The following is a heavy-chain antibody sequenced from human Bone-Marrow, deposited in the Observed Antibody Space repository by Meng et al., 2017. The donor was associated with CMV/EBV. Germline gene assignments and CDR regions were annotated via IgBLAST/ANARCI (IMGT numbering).Heavy chain of an antibody. V-gene: IGHV1-8*01. D-gene: IGHD2/OR15-2a*01. CDR3: ARGQVQCSTINCHDYRFSGMDV. J-gene: IGHJ6*02. CDR2: MNPNRGNT. Sequence: ASVKVSCKASGYTFSYYDIIWVRQASGQGLEWVGWMNPNRGNTAYAQKFQGRVTMTRDTSTSIAYMELSSLRSGDTAVYYCARGQVQCSTINCHDYRFSGMDVWGRGTTVTGS. CDR1: GYTFSYYD.